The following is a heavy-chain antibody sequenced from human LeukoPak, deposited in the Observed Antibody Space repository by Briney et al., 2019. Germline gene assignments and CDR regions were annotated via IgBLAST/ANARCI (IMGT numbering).Heavy chain of an antibody. CDR1: GGSISSYY. D-gene: IGHD1-26*01. V-gene: IGHV4-59*01. CDR3: ARGLPVGCGELPDPFDY. J-gene: IGHJ4*02. CDR2: IYYSGST. Sequence: KPSETLSLTCTVSGGSISSYYWSWIRQPPGKGLEWIGYIYYSGSTNYNPSLKSRVTISVDTSKNQFSLKLSSVTAADTAVYYCARGLPVGCGELPDPFDYWGQGTLVTVSS.